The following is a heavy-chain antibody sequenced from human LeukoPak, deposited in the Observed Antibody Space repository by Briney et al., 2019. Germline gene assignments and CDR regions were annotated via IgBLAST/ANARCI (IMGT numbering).Heavy chain of an antibody. CDR2: IYTGGNT. J-gene: IGHJ4*02. CDR1: RFTVDSNY. V-gene: IGHV3-53*01. Sequence: GGSLRLFCAASRFTVDSNYLSWVRQAPGKGLEWVSTIYTGGNTYYAASVKGRFTISRDFSKNTVFLHMNSLRAEDTAMYYCARGDDSGYYDYFDYWGQGALVTVSS. D-gene: IGHD3-22*01. CDR3: ARGDDSGYYDYFDY.